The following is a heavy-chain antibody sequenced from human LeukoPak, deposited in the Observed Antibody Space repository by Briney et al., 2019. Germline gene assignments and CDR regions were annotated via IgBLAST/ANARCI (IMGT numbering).Heavy chain of an antibody. V-gene: IGHV4-39*01. CDR2: IYYSGST. CDR1: GGSISSSSYY. CDR3: ARRGEGSTTVTRITNGIDY. J-gene: IGHJ4*02. Sequence: SETLSLTCTVSGGSISSSSYYWGWIRQPPGKGLEWIGSIYYSGSTYYNPSLKSRVTISVDTSKNQFSLKLSSVTAADTAVYYCARRGEGSTTVTRITNGIDYWGQGTLVTVSS. D-gene: IGHD4-17*01.